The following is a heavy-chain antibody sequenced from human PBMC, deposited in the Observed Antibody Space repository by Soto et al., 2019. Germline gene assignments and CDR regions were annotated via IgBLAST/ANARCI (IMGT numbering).Heavy chain of an antibody. CDR2: ISDSGGST. Sequence: PGGSLRLSCAASGFSFSSYAMTWVRQAPGKGLEWVSGISDSGGSTYYADSVKGRFTISRDNSKNMVYLQMNRLRAGDTAVYYCANPGYSYGYDWFDPWGQGTLVTVSS. CDR3: ANPGYSYGYDWFDP. CDR1: GFSFSSYA. J-gene: IGHJ5*02. D-gene: IGHD5-18*01. V-gene: IGHV3-23*01.